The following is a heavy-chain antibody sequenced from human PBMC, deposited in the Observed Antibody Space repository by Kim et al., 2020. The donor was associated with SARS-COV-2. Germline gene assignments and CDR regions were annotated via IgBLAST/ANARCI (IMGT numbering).Heavy chain of an antibody. CDR1: GGSFSGYY. D-gene: IGHD2-8*01. CDR2: INHSGST. V-gene: IGHV4-34*01. CDR3: APGCVDP. J-gene: IGHJ5*02. Sequence: SETLSLTCAVYGGSFSGYYWSWIRQPPGKGLEWIGEINHSGSTNHNPSLKSRVTISVDTSKNQFSLKLSSVTAADTAVYYCAPGCVDPWGQGTLATVSS.